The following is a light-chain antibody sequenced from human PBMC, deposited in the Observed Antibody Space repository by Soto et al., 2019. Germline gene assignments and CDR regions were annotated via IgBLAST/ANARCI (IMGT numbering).Light chain of an antibody. V-gene: IGLV3-21*04. CDR3: QVWYSSSDHQVV. CDR2: YDS. J-gene: IGLJ1*01. Sequence: SYELTQPPSVSVAPGETARITCGGNNIGSKSVHWFQQKPGQAPVLVIYYDSDRPSGIPERFSGSNSGNTATLTISSVDAADEADYYCQVWYSSSDHQVVFGTGTKLTVL. CDR1: NIGSKS.